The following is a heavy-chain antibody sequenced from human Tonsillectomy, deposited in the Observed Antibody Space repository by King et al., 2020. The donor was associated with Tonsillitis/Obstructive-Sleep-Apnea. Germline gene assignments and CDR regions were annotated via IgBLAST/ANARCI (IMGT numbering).Heavy chain of an antibody. Sequence: VQLQQWGAGLLKPSETLSLTCTVYGGSFRGYYWSWIRQSPRKGLEWIGEIDDSGSAIYNPSLESRVTISVDTSKNQFSLKLTSVTAADTAVCFCSRTPPGRFCSVGSCHRARRDFDSWGQGTLVTVSS. J-gene: IGHJ4*02. CDR2: IDDSGSA. V-gene: IGHV4-34*01. CDR3: SRTPPGRFCSVGSCHRARRDFDS. CDR1: GGSFRGYY. D-gene: IGHD2-15*01.